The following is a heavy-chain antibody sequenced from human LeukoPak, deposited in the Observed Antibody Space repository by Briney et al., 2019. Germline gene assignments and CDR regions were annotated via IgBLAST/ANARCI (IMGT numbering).Heavy chain of an antibody. CDR2: MSRSGDII. J-gene: IGHJ4*02. CDR1: GFTFSDYN. D-gene: IGHD3-16*01. CDR3: VKDGGRESGGSFDY. V-gene: IGHV3-48*01. Sequence: GGSLRLSCAASGFTFSDYNMNWVRQVPGKGLESVSYMSRSGDIIYYADSVKGRFTISRDNAKNSLHLQMNSLRAEDTAIYYCVKDGGRESGGSFDYWGQGTLVTVSS.